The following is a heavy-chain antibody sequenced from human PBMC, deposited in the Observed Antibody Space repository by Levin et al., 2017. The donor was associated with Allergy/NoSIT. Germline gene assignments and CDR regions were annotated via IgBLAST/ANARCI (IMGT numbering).Heavy chain of an antibody. D-gene: IGHD3-10*01. V-gene: IGHV3-7*01. CDR2: INQGGSDN. Sequence: ASVKVSCAASGFTFSNYWMTWVRQAPGKGLEWVANINQGGSDNYYVDSVKGRFTVSRDNAKNLLILQMNSLRAEDTAFYYCARAGRQGAGTPDRWGQGTPVTVSS. CDR1: GFTFSNYW. J-gene: IGHJ5*02. CDR3: ARAGRQGAGTPDR.